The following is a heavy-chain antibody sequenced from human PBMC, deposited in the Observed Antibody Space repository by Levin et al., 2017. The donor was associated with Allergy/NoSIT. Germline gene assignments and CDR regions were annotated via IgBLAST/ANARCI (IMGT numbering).Heavy chain of an antibody. J-gene: IGHJ4*02. CDR3: ARDKGIAVAGGFDY. V-gene: IGHV3-20*04. D-gene: IGHD6-19*01. CDR1: GFTFDDYG. CDR2: INCKGGRT. Sequence: RPGGSLRLSCAASGFTFDDYGMNWVRQAPGKGLEWVSGINCKGGRTCYADSVKGRFTISRDNAKNSLYLQMNSLRAEDTALYYCARDKGIAVAGGFDYWGQGTLVTVSS.